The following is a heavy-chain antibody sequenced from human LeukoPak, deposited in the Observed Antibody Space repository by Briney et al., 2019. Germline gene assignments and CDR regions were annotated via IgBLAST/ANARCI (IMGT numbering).Heavy chain of an antibody. J-gene: IGHJ4*02. CDR3: ARAPYPYGSGSHHYFDY. CDR1: GFTLSSYW. D-gene: IGHD3-10*01. Sequence: GGSLRLSCAASGFTLSSYWMSWVRQAPGKGREWVANIKQDGREIYYVDSVKGRFTISRDNAKNSLYLQMNSLRAEDTAVYYCARAPYPYGSGSHHYFDYWGQGTLVTVSS. V-gene: IGHV3-7*01. CDR2: IKQDGREI.